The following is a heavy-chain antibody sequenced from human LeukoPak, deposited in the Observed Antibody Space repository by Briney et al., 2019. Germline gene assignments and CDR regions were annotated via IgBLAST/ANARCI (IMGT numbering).Heavy chain of an antibody. CDR3: AREVYYYGSGSPNWFDP. CDR2: INPNSGGT. D-gene: IGHD3-10*01. Sequence: GASVKVSCKASGYTFTGYYMHWVRQAPGQGLEWMGWINPNSGGTNYAQKFQGRVTMTRDTSISTAYMELSRLRSDDTAVYYCAREVYYYGSGSPNWFDPWGQGTLVTVSS. V-gene: IGHV1-2*02. J-gene: IGHJ5*02. CDR1: GYTFTGYY.